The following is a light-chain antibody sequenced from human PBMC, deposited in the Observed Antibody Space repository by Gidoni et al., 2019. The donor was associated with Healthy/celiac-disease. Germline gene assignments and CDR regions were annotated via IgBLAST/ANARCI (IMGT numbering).Light chain of an antibody. Sequence: DIQMTQSPSSLSASVGDRVTITCRASQSISSYLNWYQQKPGKAPKLLIDAASSLQSGVPARFSGSGYGTDFTRTISSLQPEDYETYYWQQSYSTPYTLGQGTKLEIK. CDR3: QQSYSTPYT. V-gene: IGKV1-39*01. J-gene: IGKJ2*01. CDR1: QSISSY. CDR2: AAS.